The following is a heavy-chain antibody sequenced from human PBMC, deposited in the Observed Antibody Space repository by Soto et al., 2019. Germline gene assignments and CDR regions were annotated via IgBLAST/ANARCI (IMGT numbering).Heavy chain of an antibody. CDR1: GFTFSSYA. CDR3: ARDKTRYSYGPFDY. Sequence: QVQLVESGGGVVQPGRSLRLTCAASGFTFSSYAMHWVCQAPGKGLEWVAVISYDGSNKYYADSVKGRFTISRDNSKNTLYLQMNSLRAEDTAVYYCARDKTRYSYGPFDYWGQGTLVTVSS. CDR2: ISYDGSNK. J-gene: IGHJ4*02. D-gene: IGHD5-18*01. V-gene: IGHV3-30-3*01.